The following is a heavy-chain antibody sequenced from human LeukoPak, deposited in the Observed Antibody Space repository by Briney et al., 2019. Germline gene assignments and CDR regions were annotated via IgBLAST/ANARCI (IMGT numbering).Heavy chain of an antibody. CDR1: GGSISSYY. D-gene: IGHD6-13*01. V-gene: IGHV4-59*08. CDR3: ARHLGGSSWFNWFDP. J-gene: IGHJ5*02. CDR2: IYYSGST. Sequence: SETLSLTCTVSGGSISSYYWSWIRQPPGKGLEWIGYIYYSGSTNYNPSLKSRVTISVDTSKNQFSLKLSSVTAAVTAVYYCARHLGGSSWFNWFDPWGQGTLVTVSS.